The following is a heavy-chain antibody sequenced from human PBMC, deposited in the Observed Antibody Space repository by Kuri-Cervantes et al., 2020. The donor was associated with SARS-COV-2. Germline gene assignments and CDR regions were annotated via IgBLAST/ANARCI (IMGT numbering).Heavy chain of an antibody. J-gene: IGHJ6*02. CDR2: ITSRGGTT. Sequence: GESLKISCAASGFTFNTYAMSWVRQAPGEGLEWVSSITSRGGTTYYADSVKGRFTISRDNSKNSLYLQMNSLRTEDTAFYYCVKGVHFYYYGMDVWGQGTPVTVSS. V-gene: IGHV3-23*01. CDR1: GFTFNTYA. CDR3: VKGVHFYYYGMDV.